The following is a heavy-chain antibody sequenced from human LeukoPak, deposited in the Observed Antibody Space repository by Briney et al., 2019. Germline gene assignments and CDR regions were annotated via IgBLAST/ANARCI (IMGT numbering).Heavy chain of an antibody. CDR3: AKDLAVAVAVYYYYMDI. D-gene: IGHD6-19*01. J-gene: IGHJ6*03. Sequence: GGSLRLSCAASGFTFSSYWMHWVRQAPGKGLEWVAFIRYDGSNKYYADSVKGRFTISRDNSKNTLYLQMNSLRAEDTAVYYCAKDLAVAVAVYYYYMDIWGKGTTVTISS. V-gene: IGHV3-30*02. CDR2: IRYDGSNK. CDR1: GFTFSSYW.